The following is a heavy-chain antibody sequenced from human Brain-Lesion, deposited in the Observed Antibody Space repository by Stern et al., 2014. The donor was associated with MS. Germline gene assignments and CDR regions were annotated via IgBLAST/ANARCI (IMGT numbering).Heavy chain of an antibody. CDR2: IFNSGST. J-gene: IGHJ6*02. V-gene: IGHV4-61*02. Sequence: VQLVESGPGLVKPSQTLSLSCTVSGGSISSGGYYWSWIRQPAGKGLEWIGRIFNSGSTSYNPSLQSRVTISNDTAKNQFSLRLNSMTAADTAVYYCARGRVVPGFQYYATDVWGQGTTVIVSS. CDR3: ARGRVVPGFQYYATDV. D-gene: IGHD2-2*01. CDR1: GGSISSGGYY.